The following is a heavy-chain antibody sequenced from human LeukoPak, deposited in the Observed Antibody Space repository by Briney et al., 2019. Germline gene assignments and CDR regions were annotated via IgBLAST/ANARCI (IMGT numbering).Heavy chain of an antibody. V-gene: IGHV3-30*03. CDR2: ISSDGSNK. J-gene: IGHJ2*01. CDR3: ARGSSYFDL. CDR1: AFTFSSYG. Sequence: GRSLRLSCAASAFTFSSYGMHWVRQAPGKGLEWVAVISSDGSNKYYADSVKGRFTISRDNSKNTLYLQMNGLRAEDTALYYCARGSSYFDLWGRGTLVTVSS.